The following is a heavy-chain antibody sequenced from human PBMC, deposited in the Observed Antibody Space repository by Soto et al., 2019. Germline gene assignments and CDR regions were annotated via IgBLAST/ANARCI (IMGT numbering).Heavy chain of an antibody. V-gene: IGHV4-31*03. CDR3: ARVVYNYLFFDY. J-gene: IGHJ4*02. CDR2: IYYSGST. Sequence: SETLSLTCTVSGGSISSGGYYWSWIRQHPGKGLEWIGYIYYSGSTYYNPSLKSRVTISVDTSKNQFSLKLSSVTAADTAVYYCARVVYNYLFFDYWGQGTLVTVSS. CDR1: GGSISSGGYY. D-gene: IGHD5-12*01.